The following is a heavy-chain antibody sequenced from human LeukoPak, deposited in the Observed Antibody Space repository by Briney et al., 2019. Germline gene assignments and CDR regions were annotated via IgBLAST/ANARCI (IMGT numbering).Heavy chain of an antibody. D-gene: IGHD3-22*01. Sequence: GGSLRLSCAASGFTVSSSSMSWVRQAPGKGLEWVSAISGSGGSTYYADSVKGRFTISRDNSKNTLYLQMNSLRAEDTAVYYCAKSPGDDSSGYYYPHWGQGTLVTVSS. J-gene: IGHJ4*02. CDR1: GFTVSSSS. CDR2: ISGSGGST. V-gene: IGHV3-23*01. CDR3: AKSPGDDSSGYYYPH.